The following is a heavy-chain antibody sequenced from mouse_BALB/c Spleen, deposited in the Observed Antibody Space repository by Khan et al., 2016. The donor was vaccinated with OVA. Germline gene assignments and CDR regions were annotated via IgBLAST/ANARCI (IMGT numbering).Heavy chain of an antibody. Sequence: EVQLQESGPELMKPGASVNISCKASDYSFTSYYIHWVKQSHEKSLEWIGYIDPFNGGTDYNQNFKGKATLTVDKSSSTACMHLSSLTSEDSAVYYCARGAFGYWGQGTLVTVSA. CDR1: DYSFTSYY. CDR3: ARGAFGY. J-gene: IGHJ3*01. CDR2: IDPFNGGT. V-gene: IGHV1S135*01.